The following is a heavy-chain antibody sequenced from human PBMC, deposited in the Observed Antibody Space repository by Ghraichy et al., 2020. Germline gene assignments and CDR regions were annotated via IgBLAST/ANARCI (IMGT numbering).Heavy chain of an antibody. CDR2: ITISGSTI. D-gene: IGHD4-23*01. CDR3: ARGSRVVRFYYYDGMDV. J-gene: IGHJ6*02. Sequence: GGSLRLSCVGSGFTFSSYSMNWVRQSPGKGLEWVSYITISGSTIFYADSVKGRFTISRDNAQNSLYLQMNSLRDEDTAVYYCARGSRVVRFYYYDGMDVWGQGTTVTVS. CDR1: GFTFSSYS. V-gene: IGHV3-48*02.